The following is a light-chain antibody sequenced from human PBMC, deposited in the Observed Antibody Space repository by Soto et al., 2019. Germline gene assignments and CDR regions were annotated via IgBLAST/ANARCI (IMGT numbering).Light chain of an antibody. V-gene: IGLV2-23*02. Sequence: QSVLTQPASVSGSPGQSITISCTGTSSDVGSYNLVSWYQHHPGKAPKVMIYEVTKRPSGVSNRFSASKSGNTASLTISGLQAEDEADYSCSSYAGSSTYVFGTGTKVTVL. CDR2: EVT. CDR1: SSDVGSYNL. J-gene: IGLJ1*01. CDR3: SSYAGSSTYV.